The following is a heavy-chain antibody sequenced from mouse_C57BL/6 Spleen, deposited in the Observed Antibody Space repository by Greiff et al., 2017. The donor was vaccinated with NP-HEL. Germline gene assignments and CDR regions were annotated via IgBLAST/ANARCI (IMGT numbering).Heavy chain of an antibody. CDR3: ARDERAYYSTRYYAMDY. Sequence: VQLQQSGAELVKPGASVKLSCKASGYTFTEYTIHWVKQRSGQGLEWIGWFYPGSGSIKYNEKFKDKATLTADKSSSTVYMELSRLTSKDSAVYFCARDERAYYSTRYYAMDYWGQGTSVTVSS. J-gene: IGHJ4*01. CDR1: GYTFTEYT. CDR2: FYPGSGSI. D-gene: IGHD2-5*01. V-gene: IGHV1-62-2*01.